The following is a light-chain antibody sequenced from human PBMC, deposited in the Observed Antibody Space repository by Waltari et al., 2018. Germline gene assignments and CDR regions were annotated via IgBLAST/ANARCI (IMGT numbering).Light chain of an antibody. V-gene: IGLV2-14*02. CDR1: SSDLGCYKL. CDR3: CSYTSSRTWV. J-gene: IGLJ3*02. Sequence: QSALTQPAPVSGSPGQSITISCPGNSSDLGCYKLVSWYPQHPGRAPKLMIYDVTKRPSWVSTRFSGSKSGNTASLTMSGLQDEDEADYYCCSYTSSRTWVFGGGTKLTVL. CDR2: DVT.